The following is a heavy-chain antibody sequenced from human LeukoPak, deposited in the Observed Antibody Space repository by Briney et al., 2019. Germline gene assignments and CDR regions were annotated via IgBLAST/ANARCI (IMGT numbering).Heavy chain of an antibody. Sequence: SETLSLTCAVYGGSFSGYYWSWIRQPPGKGLEWIGEINHSGSTNYNPSLKSRVTISVDTSKNQFSLKLSSVTAADTAVYYCARATYYDYIWGSSHNRGHDYWGQGTLVTVSS. CDR2: INHSGST. V-gene: IGHV4-34*01. CDR3: ARATYYDYIWGSSHNRGHDY. J-gene: IGHJ4*02. CDR1: GGSFSGYY. D-gene: IGHD3-16*01.